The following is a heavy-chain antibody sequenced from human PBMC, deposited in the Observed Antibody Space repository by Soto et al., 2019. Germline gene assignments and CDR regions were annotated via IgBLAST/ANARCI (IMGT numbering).Heavy chain of an antibody. V-gene: IGHV5-51*01. CDR1: GYTFTSYW. CDR2: INPVDSDT. CDR3: AKSIPGFYSHFDS. D-gene: IGHD3-10*01. J-gene: IGHJ4*02. Sequence: GESLKISCKGSGYTFTSYWIGWVRQMPGKGLEWMGIINPVDSDTRYCPSFQGQVTISADKSISTAYLQWTSLKASDTAMYYCAKSIPGFYSHFDSRGQGTQVTVSS.